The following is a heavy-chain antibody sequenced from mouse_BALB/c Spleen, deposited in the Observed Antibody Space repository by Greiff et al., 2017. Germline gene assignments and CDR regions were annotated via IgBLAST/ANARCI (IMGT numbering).Heavy chain of an antibody. CDR1: GFTFSSYG. D-gene: IGHD1-1*01. CDR2: INSNGGST. J-gene: IGHJ4*01. Sequence: EVHLVESGGGLVKPGGSLKLSCAASGFTFSSYGMSWVRQTPDKRLELVATINSNGGSTYYPDSVKGRFTISRDNAKNTLYLQMSSLKSEDTAMYYCARDLSRGGSYYGSSSYAMDYWGQGTYPTVSS. CDR3: ARDLSRGGSYYGSSSYAMDY. V-gene: IGHV5-6-3*01.